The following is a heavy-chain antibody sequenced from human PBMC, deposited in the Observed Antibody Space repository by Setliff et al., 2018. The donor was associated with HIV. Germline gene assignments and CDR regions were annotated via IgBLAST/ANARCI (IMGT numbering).Heavy chain of an antibody. Sequence: PGGSLRLSCAASGFTFSAYWMSWVRQAPGKGLERVANIKPDGSDKCYVDSVKGRFTISRDNSKNTFYLQMNSLRAEDTAVYYCAKGGHYSHFDYWGQGSQVTVSS. V-gene: IGHV3-7*03. CDR2: IKPDGSDK. D-gene: IGHD2-21*01. J-gene: IGHJ4*02. CDR3: AKGGHYSHFDY. CDR1: GFTFSAYW.